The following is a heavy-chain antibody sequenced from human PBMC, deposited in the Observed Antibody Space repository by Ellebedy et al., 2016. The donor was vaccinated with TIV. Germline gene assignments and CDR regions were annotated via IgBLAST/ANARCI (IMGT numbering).Heavy chain of an antibody. V-gene: IGHV3-21*01. CDR1: GFTFSSYS. Sequence: GESLKISXAASGFTFSSYSMNWVRQAPGKGLEWVSSISSSSSYIYYADSVKGRFTISRDNAKNSLYLQMNSLRAEDTAVYYCARVGIAADFFKYWGQGTLVTVSS. CDR2: ISSSSSYI. J-gene: IGHJ4*02. CDR3: ARVGIAADFFKY. D-gene: IGHD6-13*01.